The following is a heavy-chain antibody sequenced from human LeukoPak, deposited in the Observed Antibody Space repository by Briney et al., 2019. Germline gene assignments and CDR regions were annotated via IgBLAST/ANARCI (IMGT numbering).Heavy chain of an antibody. CDR2: MNPNSGNT. J-gene: IGHJ5*02. CDR1: GYTFTIYD. Sequence: GASVKVSCKASGYTFTIYDINWVRQATGQGLEWMGWMNPNSGNTGYAQKFQGRVTITSNTSISTAYMELSSLRSEDTAVYYCARGLLSFMRSDYSNYWDNWFDPWGQGTLVTVSS. V-gene: IGHV1-8*03. D-gene: IGHD4-11*01. CDR3: ARGLLSFMRSDYSNYWDNWFDP.